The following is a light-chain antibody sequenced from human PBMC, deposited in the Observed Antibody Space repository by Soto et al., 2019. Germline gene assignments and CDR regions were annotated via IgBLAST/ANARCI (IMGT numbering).Light chain of an antibody. V-gene: IGLV8-61*01. Sequence: QAVVTQEPSFSVSPGGTVTLTCGLSSGSVSTNYYPSWYQQTPGQAPRTLIYSTNSRSSGVPDRFSGSILGSKAALTITGAQADDESHYYCVFYMNNGFSVFGGGTKLTVL. J-gene: IGLJ2*01. CDR1: SGSVSTNYY. CDR2: STN. CDR3: VFYMNNGFSV.